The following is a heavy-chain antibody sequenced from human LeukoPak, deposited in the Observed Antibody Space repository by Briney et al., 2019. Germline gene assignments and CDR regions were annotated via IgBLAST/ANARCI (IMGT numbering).Heavy chain of an antibody. Sequence: AGSLRLSCAASGFTFSSYSMNWVRQAPGKGLEWVSSISSSSSYIYYADSVKGRFTISRDNAKNTLYLQMNSLRAEDTAVYYCARATVTSSEDYWGQGALCSVSS. CDR3: ARATVTSSEDY. CDR1: GFTFSSYS. J-gene: IGHJ4*02. CDR2: ISSSSSYI. V-gene: IGHV3-21*01. D-gene: IGHD4-17*01.